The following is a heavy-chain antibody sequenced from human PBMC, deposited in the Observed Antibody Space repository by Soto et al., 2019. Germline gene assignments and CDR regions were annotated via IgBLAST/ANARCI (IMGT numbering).Heavy chain of an antibody. Sequence: SETLSLTCAVSSGSISSSNWWSWVRQPPGKGLEWIGEIYHSGSTNYNPSLKSRVTISVDKSKNQFSLKLSSVTAADTAVYYCASSRGYIWGSYRLGAFDIWGQGTMVTVSS. CDR1: SGSISSSNW. J-gene: IGHJ3*02. V-gene: IGHV4-4*02. CDR3: ASSRGYIWGSYRLGAFDI. D-gene: IGHD3-16*02. CDR2: IYHSGST.